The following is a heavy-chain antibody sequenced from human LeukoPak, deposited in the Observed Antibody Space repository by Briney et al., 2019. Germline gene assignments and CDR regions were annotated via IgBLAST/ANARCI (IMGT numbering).Heavy chain of an antibody. V-gene: IGHV3-30*04. D-gene: IGHD2-15*01. Sequence: PGRSLRLSCAASGFTFSSYAMHWVRQAPGKGLEWVAVISYDGSNKYYADSVKGRFTISRDNSKNTLYLQMNSLRAEDTAVYYCARDVGKILPGRIGGMDVWGQGTTVTVSS. CDR3: ARDVGKILPGRIGGMDV. CDR1: GFTFSSYA. J-gene: IGHJ6*02. CDR2: ISYDGSNK.